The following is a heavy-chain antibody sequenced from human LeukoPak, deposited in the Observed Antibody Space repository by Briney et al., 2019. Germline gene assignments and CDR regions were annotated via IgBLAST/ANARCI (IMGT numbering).Heavy chain of an antibody. CDR3: ARVGQLRYFDWLSPTYNWFEP. CDR2: INPNSGGT. D-gene: IGHD3-9*01. J-gene: IGHJ5*02. CDR1: GYTFTGYY. Sequence: ASVKVSCKASGYTFTGYYMHWVRQAPGQGREGMGWINPNSGGTNYAQKFQGRVTMTRDTSISTAYMELSRLRSDDTAVYYCARVGQLRYFDWLSPTYNWFEPWGQGTLVTVSS. V-gene: IGHV1-2*02.